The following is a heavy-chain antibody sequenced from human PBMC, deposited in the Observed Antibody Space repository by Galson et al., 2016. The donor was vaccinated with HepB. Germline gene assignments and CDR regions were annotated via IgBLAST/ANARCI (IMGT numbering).Heavy chain of an antibody. Sequence: SLRLSCAASGFTVSSNYMNWVRQPPGKGLEWVSFIHSGGGAYYTHSVKGRFTISTDNSKNTLYLQMNSLRAEHTAIYYCARGGPHNNYFDYWGQGTLVTVSS. J-gene: IGHJ4*02. CDR1: GFTVSSNY. V-gene: IGHV3-53*01. CDR2: IHSGGGA. CDR3: ARGGPHNNYFDY. D-gene: IGHD1-1*01.